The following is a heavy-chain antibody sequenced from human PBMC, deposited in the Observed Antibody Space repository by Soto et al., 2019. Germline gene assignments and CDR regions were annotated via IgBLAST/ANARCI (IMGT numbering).Heavy chain of an antibody. CDR2: IYHSGST. CDR3: ASLIAAAADNWFDP. Sequence: SDTLSLTCAVSGGSISSSNWWSWVRQPPGKGLEWIGEIYHSGSTNYNPSLKSRVTISVDKSKNQFSLKLSSVTAADTAVYYCASLIAAAADNWFDPWGQGTLVTVSS. CDR1: GGSISSSNW. D-gene: IGHD6-13*01. J-gene: IGHJ5*02. V-gene: IGHV4-4*02.